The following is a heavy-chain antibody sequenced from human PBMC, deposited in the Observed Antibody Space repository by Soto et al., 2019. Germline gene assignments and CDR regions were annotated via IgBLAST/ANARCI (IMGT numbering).Heavy chain of an antibody. CDR1: GYTFTSYG. Sequence: ASVKVSCKASGYTFTSYGISWVRQAPGQGLEWMGWISAYNGNTNYAQKLQGRVTMTTDTSTSTAYMELRSLRSDDTAVYYCAMTIDMVYAIERFAPRGQGTLVTASS. CDR2: ISAYNGNT. V-gene: IGHV1-18*01. CDR3: AMTIDMVYAIERFAP. D-gene: IGHD2-8*01. J-gene: IGHJ5*02.